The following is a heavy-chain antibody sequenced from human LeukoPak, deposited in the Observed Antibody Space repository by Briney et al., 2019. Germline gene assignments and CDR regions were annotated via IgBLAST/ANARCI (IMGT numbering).Heavy chain of an antibody. J-gene: IGHJ4*02. CDR2: ISGSGGST. CDR3: ASTFGGWGIQLWLQGKGSGSINDY. CDR1: GFTFSSYA. D-gene: IGHD5-18*01. V-gene: IGHV3-23*01. Sequence: QPGGSLRLSCAASGFTFSSYAMSWVRQAPGKGLEWVSAISGSGGSTYYADSVKGRFTISRDNSKNTLYLQMNSLRAEDTAVYYCASTFGGWGIQLWLQGKGSGSINDYWGQGTLVTVSS.